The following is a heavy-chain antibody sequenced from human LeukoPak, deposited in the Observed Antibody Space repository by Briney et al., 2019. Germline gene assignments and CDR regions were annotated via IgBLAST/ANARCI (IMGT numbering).Heavy chain of an antibody. D-gene: IGHD1-26*01. J-gene: IGHJ4*02. Sequence: GRSLRLSCAASGFSFDDFAMHWVRRAPGRGLEWVSGISWNSGSITYADSVKGRFTISRDNAKSSLYLQMDSLRTEDTALYYCAKGDWLDYWGQGTLVTVSS. CDR3: AKGDWLDY. V-gene: IGHV3-9*01. CDR2: ISWNSGSI. CDR1: GFSFDDFA.